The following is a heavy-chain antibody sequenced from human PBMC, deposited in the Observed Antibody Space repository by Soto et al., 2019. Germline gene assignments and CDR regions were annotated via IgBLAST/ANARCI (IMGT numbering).Heavy chain of an antibody. CDR2: IYHSGST. J-gene: IGHJ4*02. Sequence: SETLSLTCAVSGGSIISGGYSWSWIRQPPGKGLEWIGYIYHSGSTYYNPSLKSRVTISVDTSKNQFSLKLSSLTAADTAVYYCARTYSSSWSPFDYWGQGTLVTVSS. CDR1: GGSIISGGYS. D-gene: IGHD6-13*01. V-gene: IGHV4-30-2*01. CDR3: ARTYSSSWSPFDY.